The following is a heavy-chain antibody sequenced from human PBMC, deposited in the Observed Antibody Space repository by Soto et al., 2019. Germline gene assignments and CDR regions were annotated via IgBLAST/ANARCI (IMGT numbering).Heavy chain of an antibody. D-gene: IGHD3-16*01. Sequence: GWSLRLSCASSVFTFSSYAMSWVRQAPGKGLEWVSAISGSGGSTYYADSVKGRFTISRDNSKDTLYLQMSSLRADGTAVYHCAKQAPYLMMEKTRSPGVDIWGQGTTVTVSS. CDR2: ISGSGGST. V-gene: IGHV3-23*01. CDR1: VFTFSSYA. CDR3: AKQAPYLMMEKTRSPGVDI. J-gene: IGHJ6*02.